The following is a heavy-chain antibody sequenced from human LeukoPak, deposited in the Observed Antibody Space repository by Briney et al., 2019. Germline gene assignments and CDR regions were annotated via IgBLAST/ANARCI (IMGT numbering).Heavy chain of an antibody. J-gene: IGHJ4*02. D-gene: IGHD2-2*01. V-gene: IGHV3-15*01. CDR2: IKSKTDGGTT. Sequence: WIRQPPGKGLEWVGRIKSKTDGGTTDYAAPVKGRFTISRDDSKNTLYLQMNSLKTEDTAVYYCTTDPGSPIVVVPAVDYWGQGTLVTVSS. CDR3: TTDPGSPIVVVPAVDY.